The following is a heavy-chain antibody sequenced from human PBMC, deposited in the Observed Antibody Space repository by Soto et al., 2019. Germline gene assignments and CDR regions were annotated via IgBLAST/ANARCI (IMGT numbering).Heavy chain of an antibody. CDR2: IWRDGSNT. CDR3: ARDLSKGGYFDY. CDR1: GFTFSAYG. V-gene: IGHV3-33*01. Sequence: ESVGGVVQPGRSLRLSCAVSGFTFSAYGMHWVRQAPGTGLEWVALIWRDGSNTYYSDSVKGRFTISRDNSKNTLYLQMNSLRADDTAVYYCARDLSKGGYFDYWGQGTLVTVSS. J-gene: IGHJ4*02.